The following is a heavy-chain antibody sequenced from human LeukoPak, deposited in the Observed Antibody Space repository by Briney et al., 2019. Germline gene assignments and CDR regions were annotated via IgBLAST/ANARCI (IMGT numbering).Heavy chain of an antibody. Sequence: GGSLTLSCAVSGFTSSTAWLTWARQAPGKGLEWVADMRQDGSDKYYVDSVKGRFIISGDIAKNSVSLHMNRLSVEDTAVYYCARDGQGLHYWGQGALVTVSS. CDR3: ARDGQGLHY. V-gene: IGHV3-7*01. CDR1: GFTSSTAW. J-gene: IGHJ4*02. CDR2: MRQDGSDK. D-gene: IGHD4-11*01.